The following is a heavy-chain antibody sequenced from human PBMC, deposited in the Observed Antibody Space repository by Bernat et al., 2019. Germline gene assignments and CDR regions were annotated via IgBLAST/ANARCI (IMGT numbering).Heavy chain of an antibody. CDR2: ISSSSSYI. J-gene: IGHJ4*02. Sequence: EVQLVESGGGLVKPGGSLRLSCAASGFTFSSYSMNWVRQAPGKGLEWVSSISSSSSYIYYADSVKGRFTISRDNAKNSLYLQMYSLRAEDTAVYYCARDAGGYDFDYWGQGTLVTVSS. CDR1: GFTFSSYS. D-gene: IGHD5-12*01. V-gene: IGHV3-21*01. CDR3: ARDAGGYDFDY.